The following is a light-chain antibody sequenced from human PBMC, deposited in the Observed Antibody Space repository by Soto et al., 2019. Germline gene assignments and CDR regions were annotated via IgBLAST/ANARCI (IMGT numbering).Light chain of an antibody. CDR3: QQYGTSPWT. CDR1: QSVSSSY. J-gene: IGKJ1*01. V-gene: IGKV3-20*01. Sequence: EIVLTQSPGTLSLSPGERATLSCRASQSVSSSYLAWYQQKPGQAPRLLIYGASSRATGIPDRFSGSGSGTDFTLTISRLEPEDSATYYCQQYGTSPWTFGQGTKVDIK. CDR2: GAS.